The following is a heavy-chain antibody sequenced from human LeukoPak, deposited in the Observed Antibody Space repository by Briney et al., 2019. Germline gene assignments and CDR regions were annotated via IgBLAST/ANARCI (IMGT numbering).Heavy chain of an antibody. D-gene: IGHD3-3*01. J-gene: IGHJ4*02. CDR1: GGSFSGYY. Sequence: PSETLSLTCAVYGGSFSGYYWSWIRQPPGKGLEWIGEINHSGSTNYNPSLKSRVTISVDTSKNQFSLKLSSVTAADTAVYYCASEIFGVVRFDYWGQGTLVTVSS. CDR2: INHSGST. CDR3: ASEIFGVVRFDY. V-gene: IGHV4-34*01.